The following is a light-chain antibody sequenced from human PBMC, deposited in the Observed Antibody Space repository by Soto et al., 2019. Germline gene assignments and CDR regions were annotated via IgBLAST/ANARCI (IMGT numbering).Light chain of an antibody. CDR2: GAS. CDR3: QQADSFPLT. V-gene: IGKV1D-12*01. CDR1: QDISTL. J-gene: IGKJ4*01. Sequence: QSPSSVSASIGDXVTITCRASQDISTLLAWYQQKPGKAPKLLIYGASTLESGVPSRFSGRGSGTDFTLTISSLQPEDFATYFCQQADSFPLTFGGGTKVEMK.